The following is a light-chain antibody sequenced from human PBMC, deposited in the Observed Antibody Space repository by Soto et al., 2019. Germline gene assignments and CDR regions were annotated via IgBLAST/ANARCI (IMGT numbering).Light chain of an antibody. V-gene: IGKV3-15*01. CDR1: RSVSSN. CDR2: FAS. CDR3: QQFKDWPPLT. Sequence: EIVLTQSPATLSASPGESATLSCRASRSVSSNLAWYQQKPGQSPRLLIYFASTRATGVPARFSGSGSGTEFTLTISSLQSEHFAVYYCQQFKDWPPLTFGGGTKVEIK. J-gene: IGKJ4*01.